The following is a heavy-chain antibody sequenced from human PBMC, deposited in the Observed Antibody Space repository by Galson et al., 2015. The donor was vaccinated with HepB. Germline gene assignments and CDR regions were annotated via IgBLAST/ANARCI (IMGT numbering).Heavy chain of an antibody. V-gene: IGHV3-23*01. CDR3: AKDPGRDGYNWLDY. CDR1: GFTFSSYD. CDR2: ISGSGFST. J-gene: IGHJ4*02. Sequence: SLRLSCAASGFTFSSYDMSWVRQAPGKGLEWVSAISGSGFSTYYADSVKGRFTISRDNSKNTLYLQMNSLRAEDTAVYYCAKDPGRDGYNWLDYWGQGTLVTVSS. D-gene: IGHD5-24*01.